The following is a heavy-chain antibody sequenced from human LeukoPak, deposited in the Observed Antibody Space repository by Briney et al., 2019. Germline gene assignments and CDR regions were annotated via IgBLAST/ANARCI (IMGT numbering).Heavy chain of an antibody. CDR1: GYTFSNYG. V-gene: IGHV1-18*04. CDR2: TSYNGNT. J-gene: IGHJ4*02. Sequence: ASVKVSCKASGYTFSNYGISWVRQAPGLGLEWMGWTSYNGNTNYAQKFQDRVTMTTNTSTTTAYMELRSLESDDTAVYYCARHSGSGWQALGYWGQGTLVTVSS. CDR3: ARHSGSGWQALGY. D-gene: IGHD6-19*01.